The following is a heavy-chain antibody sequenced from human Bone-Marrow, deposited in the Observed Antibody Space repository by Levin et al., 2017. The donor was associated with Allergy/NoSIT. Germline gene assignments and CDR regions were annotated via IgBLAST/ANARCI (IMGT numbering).Heavy chain of an antibody. J-gene: IGHJ4*02. V-gene: IGHV3-23*01. CDR1: GFTISSYA. D-gene: IGHD6-19*01. Sequence: GGSLRLSCAASGFTISSYAMSWVRQAPGKGLEWVSAISGSGGSTYYAESVKGRFTISRDDSKNTLDLQMNSLRAEDTAKYYCAKDTAVAGTNGEFDYWGQGTLVTVSS. CDR2: ISGSGGST. CDR3: AKDTAVAGTNGEFDY.